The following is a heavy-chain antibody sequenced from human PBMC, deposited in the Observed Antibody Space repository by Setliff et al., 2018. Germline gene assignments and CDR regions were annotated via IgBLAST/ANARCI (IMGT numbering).Heavy chain of an antibody. J-gene: IGHJ6*03. CDR2: TIPLLPLP. V-gene: IGHV1-69*10. CDR1: GGTLSTLA. D-gene: IGHD1-7*01. CDR3: ARNAITGTTKKYYYYLDV. Sequence: ASVKVSCKASGGTLSTLAITWVRQAPGQGLEWMGGTIPLLPLPNYAVKFQGGVTITADKSTTTAYMELTSLTSEDTAVYYCARNAITGTTKKYYYYLDVWGQGTTVTVSS.